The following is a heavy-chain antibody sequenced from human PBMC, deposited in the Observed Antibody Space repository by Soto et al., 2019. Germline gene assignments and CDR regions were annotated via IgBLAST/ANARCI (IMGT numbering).Heavy chain of an antibody. CDR3: ARDPRETTHDAFDI. Sequence: ASVKVSCKASGDTFTSYGISWARQAPGQGLEWMGWISAYNGNTNYAQKLQGRVTMTTDTSTSTAYMELRSLRSDDTAVYYCARDPRETTHDAFDIWGQGTMVTVSS. J-gene: IGHJ3*02. CDR2: ISAYNGNT. CDR1: GDTFTSYG. D-gene: IGHD1-7*01. V-gene: IGHV1-18*01.